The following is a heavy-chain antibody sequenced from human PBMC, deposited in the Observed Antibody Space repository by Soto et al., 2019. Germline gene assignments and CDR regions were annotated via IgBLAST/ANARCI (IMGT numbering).Heavy chain of an antibody. CDR1: GGSISSSSYY. Sequence: SETLSLTCTVSGGSISSSSYYWGWIRQPPGKGLVWIGSIYYSGSTYYNPSLKSRVTISVDTSKNQLSLRLGSVTAADTAVYYCARHWAGYCSSTSCYKFDPWGLGTLVTVS. J-gene: IGHJ5*02. CDR2: IYYSGST. CDR3: ARHWAGYCSSTSCYKFDP. D-gene: IGHD2-2*02. V-gene: IGHV4-39*01.